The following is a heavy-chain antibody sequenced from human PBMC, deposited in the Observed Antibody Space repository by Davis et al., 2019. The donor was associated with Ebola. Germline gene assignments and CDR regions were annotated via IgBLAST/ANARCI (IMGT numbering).Heavy chain of an antibody. CDR2: IIPIFGTT. Sequence: SVKVSCKASGYTFTSYGITWVRQAPGQGLEWMGGIIPIFGTTNYAQKFRDRVMITADKYTHTAYMELTSLTSDDTAVYYCARGPSVATAHYFDYWGQGSLLTVSS. D-gene: IGHD2-21*02. J-gene: IGHJ4*02. CDR3: ARGPSVATAHYFDY. CDR1: GYTFTSYG. V-gene: IGHV1-69*06.